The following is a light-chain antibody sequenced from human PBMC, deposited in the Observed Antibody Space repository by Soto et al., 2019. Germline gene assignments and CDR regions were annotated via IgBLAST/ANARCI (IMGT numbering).Light chain of an antibody. CDR2: DAS. Sequence: IQLTQSPSSLSPSIRDTVSITCRASQGSATGLAGYQQKPGAXPRLLIYDASILQRGVPSKFTGSGSGTHFFLTISNLQPADVATYYCQQFNSLFGQGTRLEIK. CDR3: QQFNSL. V-gene: IGKV1-13*02. J-gene: IGKJ5*01. CDR1: QGSATG.